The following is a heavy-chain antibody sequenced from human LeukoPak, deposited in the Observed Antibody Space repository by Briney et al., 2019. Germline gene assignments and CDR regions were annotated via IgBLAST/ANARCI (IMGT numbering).Heavy chain of an antibody. CDR3: ARSSYGLDY. CDR1: GFTFSRYT. J-gene: IGHJ4*02. CDR2: ISSSGYYI. D-gene: IGHD5-18*01. V-gene: IGHV3-21*01. Sequence: GGSLRLSCAASGFTFSRYTMNWVRQAPGKGLEWVSSISSSGYYIYQADSVKGRFTISRDNAKNSLYLQMNSLRAEDTAVYYCARSSYGLDYWGQGTLVTVSS.